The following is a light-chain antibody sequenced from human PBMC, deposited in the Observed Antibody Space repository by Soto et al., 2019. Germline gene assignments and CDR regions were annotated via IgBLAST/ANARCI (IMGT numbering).Light chain of an antibody. CDR2: GAS. V-gene: IGKV3-20*01. CDR3: HLYGTSPLFT. Sequence: EIVLTQSPGTLSLSPGVRATLSCRASQTVSSSYLAWSQQKPGQAPRPLIYGASNRATGVPDRFSGTGSGTDFTLTISRLEPEDFAVYYCHLYGTSPLFTFGQGTKVDIK. J-gene: IGKJ2*01. CDR1: QTVSSSY.